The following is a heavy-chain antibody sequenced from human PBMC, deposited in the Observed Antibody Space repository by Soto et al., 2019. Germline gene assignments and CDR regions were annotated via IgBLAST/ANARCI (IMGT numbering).Heavy chain of an antibody. Sequence: QLQLVQSGAEVKKPGSSVKVSCKASGGTFSSYAISWVRQAPGQGLEWMGGIIPIFGTANYAQKFQGRVTITADESTSTAYMELSSLRSEDTAVYYCPRAKSYSSSWYDAFDIWGQGTMVTVSS. J-gene: IGHJ3*02. D-gene: IGHD6-13*01. CDR1: GGTFSSYA. V-gene: IGHV1-69*01. CDR3: PRAKSYSSSWYDAFDI. CDR2: IIPIFGTA.